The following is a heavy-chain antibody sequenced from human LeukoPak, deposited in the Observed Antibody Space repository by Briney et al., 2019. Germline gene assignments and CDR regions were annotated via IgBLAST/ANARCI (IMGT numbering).Heavy chain of an antibody. V-gene: IGHV3-33*01. CDR3: VRDQVPAHGWFDP. Sequence: GGSLRLSCAASGFTFRRYGMHWVRQAPGKGLEWVAVIWTDGDNKYYAESVKGRFTISRDDSENTLHLQMNSLRVEDTAVYFCVRDQVPAHGWFDPWGQGILVTASS. CDR1: GFTFRRYG. CDR2: IWTDGDNK. J-gene: IGHJ5*02.